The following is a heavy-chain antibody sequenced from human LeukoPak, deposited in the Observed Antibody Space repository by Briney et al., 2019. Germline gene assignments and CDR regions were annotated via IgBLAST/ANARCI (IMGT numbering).Heavy chain of an antibody. J-gene: IGHJ5*02. V-gene: IGHV4-59*08. CDR3: ARSDSRVWFDP. D-gene: IGHD2/OR15-2a*01. Sequence: KPSETLSLTCTVSGGSISSYYWSWIRQPPGKGLEWIGYIYYSGITNYNPSLKSRVTISVDASKNQFSLKLSFVTAADTAVYYCARSDSRVWFDPWGQGTLVTVSS. CDR2: IYYSGIT. CDR1: GGSISSYY.